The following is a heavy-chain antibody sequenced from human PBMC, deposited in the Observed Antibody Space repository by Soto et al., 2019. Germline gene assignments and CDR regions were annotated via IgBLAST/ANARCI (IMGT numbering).Heavy chain of an antibody. V-gene: IGHV4-34*01. CDR3: ARGAVIRRNNWFDP. CDR1: GGSFSGYY. CDR2: INHSGST. Sequence: ETLSLTCAVYGGSFSGYYWSWIRQPPGKGLEWIGEINHSGSTNYNPSLKSRVTISVDTSKNQFSLKLSSVTAADTAVYYCARGAVIRRNNWFDPWGQGTLVTVSS. D-gene: IGHD2-21*01. J-gene: IGHJ5*02.